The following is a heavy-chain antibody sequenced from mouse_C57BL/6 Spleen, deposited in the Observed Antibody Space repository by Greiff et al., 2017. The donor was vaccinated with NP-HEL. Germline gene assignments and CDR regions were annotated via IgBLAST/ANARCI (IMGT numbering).Heavy chain of an antibody. CDR3: ASSYYYYGGSWSAMDY. CDR1: GYTFTSYW. D-gene: IGHD1-1*01. V-gene: IGHV1-53*01. J-gene: IGHJ4*01. CDR2: INPSNGGT. Sequence: VQLQQPGTELVKPGASVKLSCKASGYTFTSYWMHWVKQRPGQGLEWIGNINPSNGGTNYNEKFKSKATLTVDKSSSTAYMQLSSLTSEDSAVYYCASSYYYYGGSWSAMDYWGQGTSVTVSS.